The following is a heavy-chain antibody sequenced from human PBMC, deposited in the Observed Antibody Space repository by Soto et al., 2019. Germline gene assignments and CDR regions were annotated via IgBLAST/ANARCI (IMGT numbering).Heavy chain of an antibody. CDR1: GGSISSYY. J-gene: IGHJ4*02. CDR3: ARVHDSSGYAFDY. D-gene: IGHD3-22*01. V-gene: IGHV4-59*01. Sequence: PSETLSLTCTGSGGSISSYYWSWIRQPPGKGLEWIGYIYYSGSTNYNPSLKSRVTISVDTSKNQFSLKLSSVTAADTAVYYCARVHDSSGYAFDYRGQGTLVTVSS. CDR2: IYYSGST.